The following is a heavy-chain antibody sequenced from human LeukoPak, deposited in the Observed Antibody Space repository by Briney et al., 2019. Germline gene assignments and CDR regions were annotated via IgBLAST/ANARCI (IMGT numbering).Heavy chain of an antibody. CDR1: GFTFSSYG. CDR2: ISYHGSNK. D-gene: IGHD1-26*01. CDR3: ARRRDSGSLQHFDY. Sequence: GGSLRLSCAASGFTFSSYGMHWVRQAPGKGLEWVTVISYHGSNKYYADSVKGRFTISRDNSKNTLYLQMNSLRAEDTAVYYCARRRDSGSLQHFDYWGQGTLVTVSS. J-gene: IGHJ4*02. V-gene: IGHV3-30*03.